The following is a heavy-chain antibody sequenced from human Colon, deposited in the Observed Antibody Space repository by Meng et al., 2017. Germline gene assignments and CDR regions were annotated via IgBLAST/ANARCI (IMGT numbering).Heavy chain of an antibody. V-gene: IGHV4-4*07. CDR1: GGSLSTYY. CDR3: EREATSSGYPYYFDY. CDR2: IYTSGDS. Sequence: SETLSLTCTVSGGSLSTYYWSWIRQPAGKGLEWIGRIYTSGDSNYNPSLKSRATSSVDTPKNQLSLKLNSVTAAGTAVYYCEREATSSGYPYYFDYWGQGMLVTVSS. D-gene: IGHD3-22*01. J-gene: IGHJ4*02.